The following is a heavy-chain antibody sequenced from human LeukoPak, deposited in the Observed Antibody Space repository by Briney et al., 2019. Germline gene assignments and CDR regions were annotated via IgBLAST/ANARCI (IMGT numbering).Heavy chain of an antibody. D-gene: IGHD3-16*02. CDR1: GFTFSSYW. Sequence: PGGSLRLSCAASGFTFSSYWMHWVRQAPGKGLVWVSRISDVGSHTFYADSVKGRFTISRDNSKNTLYLQMNSLRAEDTAVYYCAKEDYVWGSYRYTDLDYWGQGTLVTVSS. CDR3: AKEDYVWGSYRYTDLDY. J-gene: IGHJ4*02. CDR2: ISDVGSHT. V-gene: IGHV3-74*01.